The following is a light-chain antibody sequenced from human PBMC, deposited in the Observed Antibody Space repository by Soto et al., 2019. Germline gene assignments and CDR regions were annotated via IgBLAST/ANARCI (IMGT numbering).Light chain of an antibody. V-gene: IGKV1-8*01. Sequence: AIRMTQSPSSFSASTGDRVTITCRASQGISSYLAWYQQKPGKAPKLLIYAASTLQSGVPSRFSGSGSGTDFTLTISCLQSEDFETYYCQQYYSYQYTFGQGTKVDIK. CDR2: AAS. J-gene: IGKJ2*01. CDR3: QQYYSYQYT. CDR1: QGISSY.